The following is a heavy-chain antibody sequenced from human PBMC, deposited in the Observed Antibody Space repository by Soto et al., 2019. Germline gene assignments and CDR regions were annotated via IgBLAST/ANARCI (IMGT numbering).Heavy chain of an antibody. CDR3: ARSYCRGSSCYYLFDL. CDR1: GGTFSSYT. D-gene: IGHD2-15*01. V-gene: IGHV1-69*13. CDR2: ITPLSGTS. J-gene: IGHJ4*02. Sequence: ASVKVSCKASGGTFSSYTISWVRQAPGQGLEWMGGITPLSGTSNYAQRFLGTVTITADESTNTAYMELTGLRSGDTAVYYCARSYCRGSSCYYLFDLWGQGTLVTVSS.